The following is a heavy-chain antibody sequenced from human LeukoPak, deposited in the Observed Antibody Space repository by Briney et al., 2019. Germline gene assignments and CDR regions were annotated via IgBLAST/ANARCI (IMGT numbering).Heavy chain of an antibody. D-gene: IGHD3-10*01. Sequence: SETLSLTCIVSGATISSSSYYWGWIRQPPGKGLEWIGNIYYSGSTYNNPSLKSRVTISVDTSKNQFSLKLSSVTAADTAVYYCAGGGLDYFGSVSYRSFDPWGQGTLVTVSS. CDR1: GATISSSSYY. CDR3: AGGGLDYFGSVSYRSFDP. V-gene: IGHV4-39*07. CDR2: IYYSGST. J-gene: IGHJ5*02.